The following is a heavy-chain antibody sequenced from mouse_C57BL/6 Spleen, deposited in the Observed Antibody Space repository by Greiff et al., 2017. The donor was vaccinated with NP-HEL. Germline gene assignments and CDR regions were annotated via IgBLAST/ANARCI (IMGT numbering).Heavy chain of an antibody. CDR1: GYTFTSYW. J-gene: IGHJ2*01. CDR3: ARRGPGSYFDY. CDR2: IDPSDSYT. V-gene: IGHV1-69*01. D-gene: IGHD2-2*01. Sequence: QVQLKQPGAELVMPGASVKLSCKASGYTFTSYWMHWVKQRPGQGLEWIGEIDPSDSYTNYNQKFKGKSTLTVDKSSSTAYMQLSSLTSEDSAVYYCARRGPGSYFDYWGQGTTLTVSS.